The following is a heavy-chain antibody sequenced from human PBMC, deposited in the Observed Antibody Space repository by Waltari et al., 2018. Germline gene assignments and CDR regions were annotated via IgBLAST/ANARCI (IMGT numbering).Heavy chain of an antibody. Sequence: EVRLVESGGGLVQPGGSLTVCCAASGFSFSDYWMHWIRQAPGQGLVWVSRINGDGSRPEYADSVKGRFTISRDNAKNTVYLQMNSLRVDDTAVYYCAREDYDIWSGYGDYWGQGTLVSVSS. J-gene: IGHJ4*02. V-gene: IGHV3-74*01. D-gene: IGHD3-3*01. CDR1: GFSFSDYW. CDR2: INGDGSRP. CDR3: AREDYDIWSGYGDY.